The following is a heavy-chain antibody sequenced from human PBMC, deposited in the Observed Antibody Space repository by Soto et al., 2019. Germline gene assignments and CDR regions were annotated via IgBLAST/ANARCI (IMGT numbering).Heavy chain of an antibody. CDR1: GGSISSGGYY. CDR2: IYYSGST. D-gene: IGHD6-19*01. CDR3: AGAVAVAGIEY. J-gene: IGHJ4*02. Sequence: PSETLSLTCTVSGGSISSGGYYWSWIRQPPGKGLEWIGYIYYSGSTNYNPSLKSRVTIFVETSKKQFPLKLSPGTAEDTAAYFCAGAVAVAGIEYWGQETQRRVSS. V-gene: IGHV4-61*08.